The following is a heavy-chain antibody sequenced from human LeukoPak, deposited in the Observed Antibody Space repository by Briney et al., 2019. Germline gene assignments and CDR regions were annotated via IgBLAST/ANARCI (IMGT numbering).Heavy chain of an antibody. V-gene: IGHV1-46*01. CDR3: ARDHEQQLVLRGGYFDY. J-gene: IGHJ4*02. CDR2: INPSGGST. D-gene: IGHD6-13*01. Sequence: ASVKVSCKASGYTFTSYYMHWVRQDPGQGLEWMGIINPSGGSTSYAQKFQGRVTMTRDTSTSTVYMQLSSLRSEDTAVYYCARDHEQQLVLRGGYFDYWGQGTLVTVSS. CDR1: GYTFTSYY.